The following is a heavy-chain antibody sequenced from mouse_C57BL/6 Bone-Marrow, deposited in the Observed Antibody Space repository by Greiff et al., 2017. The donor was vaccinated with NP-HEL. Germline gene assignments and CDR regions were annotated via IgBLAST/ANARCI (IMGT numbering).Heavy chain of an antibody. CDR3: ASLQYYFDY. CDR2: IHPNSGST. D-gene: IGHD2-10*01. Sequence: QVQLQQPGAELVKPGASVKLSCKASGYTFTSYWMHWVKQRPGQGLEWIGMIHPNSGSTNYHEKFKSKATLTVDKSSSTAYMQLSSLTSEDSAVYYCASLQYYFDYWGQGTTLTVSS. J-gene: IGHJ2*01. CDR1: GYTFTSYW. V-gene: IGHV1-64*01.